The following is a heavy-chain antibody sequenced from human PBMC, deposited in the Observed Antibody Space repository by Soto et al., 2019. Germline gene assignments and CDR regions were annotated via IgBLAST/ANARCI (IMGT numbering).Heavy chain of an antibody. CDR3: ARGLPSSITDCFDY. J-gene: IGHJ4*02. CDR2: ISYNGINK. D-gene: IGHD6-6*01. Sequence: GGSLRLSCAASGFTFSNYAMHWVRQAPGKGLEWVAVISYNGINKFFPDSVKGRFTISRDNSKNTLYLQVNSLRTDDTAVYYCARGLPSSITDCFDYSGQGTLVTVYS. V-gene: IGHV3-30-3*01. CDR1: GFTFSNYA.